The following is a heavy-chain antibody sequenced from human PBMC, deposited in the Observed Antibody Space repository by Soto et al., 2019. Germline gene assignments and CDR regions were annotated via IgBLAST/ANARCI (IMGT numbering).Heavy chain of an antibody. Sequence: GSVRLSGEASGFAFNSYGITWVRQDPGKGLEWVSFISGSGGNIYYGESVSGRLTICRDNAKRSVYMQMNSLRLEDTAIYYGARTWIRFGPNDYWGHGAPVTVSS. V-gene: IGHV3-21*01. D-gene: IGHD3-16*01. CDR2: ISGSGGNI. CDR1: GFAFNSYG. J-gene: IGHJ4*01. CDR3: ARTWIRFGPNDY.